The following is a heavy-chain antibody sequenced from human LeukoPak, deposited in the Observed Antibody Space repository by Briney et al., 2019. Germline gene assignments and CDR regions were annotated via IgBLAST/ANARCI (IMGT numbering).Heavy chain of an antibody. J-gene: IGHJ3*02. D-gene: IGHD1-14*01. CDR1: GFSFNKYI. CDR2: ITGGSDYI. CDR3: ARGAMTGAFDI. Sequence: GGSLRLSCAASGFSFNKYIMNWVRQAPGKGLEWISSITGGSDYIYYADSLRGRFTISRDDSKNSLYLQMNSLRAEDTALYYCARGAMTGAFDIWGQGTMVTVSS. V-gene: IGHV3-21*01.